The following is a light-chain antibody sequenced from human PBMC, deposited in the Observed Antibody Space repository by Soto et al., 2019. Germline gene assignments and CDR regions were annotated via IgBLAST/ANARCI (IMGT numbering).Light chain of an antibody. J-gene: IGLJ1*01. CDR2: DVI. CDR3: CSYAGSYTYV. Sequence: QSVRTHPLSVSWSPGHLVTISCTGTSSDVGGYDYVSWYQQHPGKAPKLMIYDVIKRPSGVPDRFSGSKSGNSASLTISGLQAEDEADYFCCSYAGSYTYVFGTGTKVTVL. CDR1: SSDVGGYDY. V-gene: IGLV2-11*01.